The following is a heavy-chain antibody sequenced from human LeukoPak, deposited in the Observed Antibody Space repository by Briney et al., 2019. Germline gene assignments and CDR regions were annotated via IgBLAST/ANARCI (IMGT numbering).Heavy chain of an antibody. J-gene: IGHJ5*02. CDR2: INHSGNA. V-gene: IGHV4-34*01. CDR1: GGSFSGYY. D-gene: IGHD2-2*01. Sequence: PSETLSLTCAVSGGSFSGYYWTWIRQPPGKGLEWIGEINHSGNANYNPSLKSRVTISVDTSKNQFSLKLSSVTAADTAVYYCARMGYCSSTSCYRTNNWFDPWGQGTLVTVSS. CDR3: ARMGYCSSTSCYRTNNWFDP.